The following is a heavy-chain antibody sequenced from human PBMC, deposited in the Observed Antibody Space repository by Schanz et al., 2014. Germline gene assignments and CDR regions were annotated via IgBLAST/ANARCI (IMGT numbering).Heavy chain of an antibody. CDR2: ISVYNHNK. V-gene: IGHV1-18*01. J-gene: IGHJ4*02. Sequence: QIQLVKSGPEVKKPGATVKVSCKASGYIFINSGISWVRQAPGQGLEWMGWISVYNHNKEYDQKFQGRVTMTTDTTTSATYMALTHMRSDDAAVKYCERCRRFFDRDALYYFDSWGQGTLVTVSS. D-gene: IGHD3-3*01. CDR3: ERCRRFFDRDALYYFDS. CDR1: GYIFINSG.